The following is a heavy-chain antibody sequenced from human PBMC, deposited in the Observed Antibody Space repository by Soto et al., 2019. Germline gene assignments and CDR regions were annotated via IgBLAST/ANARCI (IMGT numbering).Heavy chain of an antibody. CDR2: ISYDGSNK. CDR3: ARGPTDSFGWFDP. J-gene: IGHJ5*02. CDR1: GFTFSSYA. Sequence: PGGSLRLSCAASGFTFSSYAIHWVRQAPGKGLEWVALISYDGSNKYYADSVKGQFTISRDNSKNTLYLQMNSLRTEDTAVYYWARGPTDSFGWFDPWGQGTLVTVSS. D-gene: IGHD3-22*01. V-gene: IGHV3-30-3*01.